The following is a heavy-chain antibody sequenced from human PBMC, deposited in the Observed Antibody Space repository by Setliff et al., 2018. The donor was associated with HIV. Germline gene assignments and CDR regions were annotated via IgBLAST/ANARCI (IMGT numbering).Heavy chain of an antibody. V-gene: IGHV4-38-2*01. Sequence: SETLSLTCAVSGYSISSGYYWGWIRQPPGKGLEWIGSIYHSGGTYYNPSLKSRVTISVDTSKNQFSLKLSSVTAADTAVYYCASLQFTYYYDSSGFGSDPFDTWGQGTMVTVSS. CDR3: ASLQFTYYYDSSGFGSDPFDT. CDR1: GYSISSGYY. D-gene: IGHD3-22*01. CDR2: IYHSGGT. J-gene: IGHJ3*02.